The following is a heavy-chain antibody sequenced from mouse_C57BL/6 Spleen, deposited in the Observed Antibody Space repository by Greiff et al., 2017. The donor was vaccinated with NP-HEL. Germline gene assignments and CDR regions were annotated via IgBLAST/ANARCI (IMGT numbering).Heavy chain of an antibody. CDR2: INYDGSST. V-gene: IGHV5-16*01. CDR1: GFTFSDYY. J-gene: IGHJ4*01. CDR3: ARDQGYYGRAMDY. D-gene: IGHD1-1*01. Sequence: EVKLVESEGGLVQPGSSMKLSCTASGFTFSDYYMAWVRQVPEKGLEWVANINYDGSSTYYLDSLKSRFIISRDNAKNILYLQMSSLKSEDTATYYCARDQGYYGRAMDYWGQGTSVTVSS.